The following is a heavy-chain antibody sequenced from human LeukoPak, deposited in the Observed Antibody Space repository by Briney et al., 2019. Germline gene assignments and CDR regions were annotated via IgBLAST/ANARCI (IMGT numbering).Heavy chain of an antibody. J-gene: IGHJ4*02. CDR2: IRYDGSNK. Sequence: PGGSLRLSCAASGFTFSSYGMHWVRQAPGKGLEWVAFIRYDGSNKYYADSVKGRFTISRDNSKNTLYPQMNSLRAEDTAVYYCAKDRAMVLSFTDYWGQGTLVTVSS. V-gene: IGHV3-30*02. CDR3: AKDRAMVLSFTDY. CDR1: GFTFSSYG. D-gene: IGHD5-18*01.